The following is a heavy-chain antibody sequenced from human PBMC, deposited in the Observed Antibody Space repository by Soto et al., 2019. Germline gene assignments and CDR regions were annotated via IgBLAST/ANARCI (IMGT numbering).Heavy chain of an antibody. J-gene: IGHJ4*02. V-gene: IGHV3-74*01. D-gene: IGHD3-22*01. CDR3: ARFGTYYDSSGFLY. Sequence: EVQLVESGGGLVQPGGSLRLSCAASGFSFNYFWMHWVRQAPGKGLEWVSRINSDGSSTNYADSVKGRFTISRDNAKNTLYLQMNSLRAEDTAVYFCARFGTYYDSSGFLYWGQGTLATVSS. CDR2: INSDGSST. CDR1: GFSFNYFW.